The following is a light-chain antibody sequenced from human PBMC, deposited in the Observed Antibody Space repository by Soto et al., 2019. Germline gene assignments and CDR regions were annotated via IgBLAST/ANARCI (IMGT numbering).Light chain of an antibody. CDR1: QSVLHSSNSKEY. CDR2: WAS. CDR3: QQYYTTLRT. J-gene: IGKJ1*01. Sequence: DIVLTQSPDSLAVSLGERATINCKSSQSVLHSSNSKEYLAWYQQKPGQPPKLLIYWASTRESGVPDRFGGSGSETDFTLTISSLQAEDVAVYYCQQYYTTLRTFGQGTKVEIK. V-gene: IGKV4-1*01.